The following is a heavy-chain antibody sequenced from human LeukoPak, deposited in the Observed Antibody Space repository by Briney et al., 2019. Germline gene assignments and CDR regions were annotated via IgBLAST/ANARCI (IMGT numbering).Heavy chain of an antibody. V-gene: IGHV3-30-3*01. J-gene: IGHJ4*02. CDR1: GFTFSSYA. CDR2: ISYDGSNK. Sequence: GRFLRLSCAASGFTFSSYAMHWVRQAPGKGLEWVAVISYDGSNKYYADSVKGRFTISRDNSKNTLYLQMNSLRAEDTAVYYCARDHSSGWYSYYFDYWGQGTLVTVSS. CDR3: ARDHSSGWYSYYFDY. D-gene: IGHD6-19*01.